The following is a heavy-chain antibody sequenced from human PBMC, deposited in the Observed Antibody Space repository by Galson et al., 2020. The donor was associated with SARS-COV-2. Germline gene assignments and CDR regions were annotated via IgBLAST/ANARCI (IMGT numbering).Heavy chain of an antibody. CDR1: GFTFSDYY. J-gene: IGHJ4*02. Sequence: GESLKISCAASGFTFSDYYMSWIRQAPGKGLEWVSYISSSGSTIYYADSVKGRFTISRDNAKNSLYLQMNSLRAEDTAVYYCAREGEYGDRDYWGQGTLVTVSS. CDR2: ISSSGSTI. D-gene: IGHD4-17*01. V-gene: IGHV3-11*01. CDR3: AREGEYGDRDY.